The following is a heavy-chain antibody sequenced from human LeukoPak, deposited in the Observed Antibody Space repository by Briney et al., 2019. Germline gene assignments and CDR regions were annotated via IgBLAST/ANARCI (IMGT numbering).Heavy chain of an antibody. V-gene: IGHV3-30*02. D-gene: IGHD6-13*01. Sequence: GGSLRLSCAASGFTFSSYGMHWVRQAPGKGLEWVAFIRYDGGNKYYADSVKGRFTISRDNSKNTLYLQMNSLRAEDTAVYYCAKDRGQLVLVCDYWGQGTLVTVSS. CDR3: AKDRGQLVLVCDY. CDR2: IRYDGGNK. J-gene: IGHJ4*02. CDR1: GFTFSSYG.